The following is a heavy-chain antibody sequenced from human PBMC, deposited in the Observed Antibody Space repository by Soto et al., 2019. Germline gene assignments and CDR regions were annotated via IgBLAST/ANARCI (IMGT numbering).Heavy chain of an antibody. J-gene: IGHJ4*02. V-gene: IGHV4-39*07. CDR1: GGSISSSSYY. CDR3: ARDGAQWGFDY. Sequence: PSETLSLTCTVSGGSISSSSYYWGWIRQPPGKGLEWVGCIYYSGTTNYSPSLKSRVTMSIDTSKNQFSLKLNSVTAADTAVYYCARDGAQWGFDYWGQGTLVTVSS. CDR2: IYYSGTT. D-gene: IGHD1-26*01.